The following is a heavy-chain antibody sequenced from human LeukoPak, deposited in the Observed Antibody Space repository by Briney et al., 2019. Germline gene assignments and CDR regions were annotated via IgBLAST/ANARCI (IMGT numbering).Heavy chain of an antibody. J-gene: IGHJ4*02. D-gene: IGHD2-15*01. CDR2: IYSGGST. CDR1: GFTVSSNY. V-gene: IGHV3-53*01. CDR3: ARETCSGGSFYYFHY. Sequence: PGGSLRLSCAASGFTVSSNYMSWVRQAPGKGLEWVSVIYSGGSTYYADSVKGRFTISRDNSKNTLYLQMNSLRAEDTAVYYCARETCSGGSFYYFHYWRRGTLVTVSA.